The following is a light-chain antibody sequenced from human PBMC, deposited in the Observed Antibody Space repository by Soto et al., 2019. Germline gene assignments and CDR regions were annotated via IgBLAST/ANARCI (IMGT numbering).Light chain of an antibody. CDR3: SSFAGGGNPVL. CDR2: EVT. Sequence: QSALTQPPSASGSLGQSVTISCTGTSSDVGGYNYVSWHQQHPGKAPKVMIYEVTTRPPGVPDRFSGSKSGNTASLTVSGLQAEDEADYCCSSFAGGGNPVLLGGGTQLTVL. J-gene: IGLJ2*01. V-gene: IGLV2-8*01. CDR1: SSDVGGYNY.